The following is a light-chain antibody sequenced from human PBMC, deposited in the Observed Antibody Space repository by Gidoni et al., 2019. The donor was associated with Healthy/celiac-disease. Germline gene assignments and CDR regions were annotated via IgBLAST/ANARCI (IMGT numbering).Light chain of an antibody. V-gene: IGKV1-39*01. CDR2: AAS. CDR1: QSISSY. CDR3: QQSYST. Sequence: DIQMTQAPSSLSASVGDRVTITCRASQSISSYLNWYQQKPGKAPKLLIYAASSLQSGVPSRFSGSGSGTDITLTISSLQPEDFATYYCQQSYSTFGGXTKVEIK. J-gene: IGKJ4*01.